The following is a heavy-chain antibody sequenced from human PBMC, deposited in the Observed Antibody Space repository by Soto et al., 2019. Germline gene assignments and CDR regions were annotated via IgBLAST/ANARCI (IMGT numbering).Heavy chain of an antibody. D-gene: IGHD6-19*01. J-gene: IGHJ5*02. CDR2: MNPNSGNT. CDR1: GYTFTSYD. V-gene: IGHV1-8*01. CDR3: ARGGWLDNWFDP. Sequence: ASVKVSCKASGYTFTSYDINWVRQATGQGLEWMGWMNPNSGNTGYAQKFQGRVTMTRNTSISTAYMELSSLRSEDTAVYYCARGGWLDNWFDPWGQGTLVTVSS.